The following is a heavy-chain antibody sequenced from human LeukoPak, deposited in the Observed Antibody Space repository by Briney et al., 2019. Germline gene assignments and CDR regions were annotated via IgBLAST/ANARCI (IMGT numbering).Heavy chain of an antibody. D-gene: IGHD2-2*01. V-gene: IGHV4-39*01. CDR2: IYYSGST. CDR1: GGSISSSSYY. CDR3: ARGEIYCSSTSCHGNAFDI. Sequence: SETLSLTCTVSGGSISSSSYYWGWIRQPPGKGLEWIGSIYYSGSTYYNPSLKSRVTISVDTSKNQFSLKLSSVTAADTAVYYCARGEIYCSSTSCHGNAFDIWGQGTMVTVSS. J-gene: IGHJ3*02.